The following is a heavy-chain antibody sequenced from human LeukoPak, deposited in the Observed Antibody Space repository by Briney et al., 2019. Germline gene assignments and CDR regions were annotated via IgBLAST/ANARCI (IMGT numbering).Heavy chain of an antibody. CDR2: ISGSGGST. CDR3: ATPPLNYDFWSGAQGYYFDY. Sequence: PGGSLRLSCAASGFTFSSYAMSWVRQAPGKGLEWVSAISGSGGSTYYADSVKGRFTISRDNSKNTLYLQMNSLRAEDTAVYYCATPPLNYDFWSGAQGYYFDYWGQGTLVTVSS. CDR1: GFTFSSYA. D-gene: IGHD3-3*01. V-gene: IGHV3-23*01. J-gene: IGHJ4*02.